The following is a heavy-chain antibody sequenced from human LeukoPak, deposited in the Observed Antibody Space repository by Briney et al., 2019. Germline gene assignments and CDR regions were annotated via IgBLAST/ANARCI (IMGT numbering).Heavy chain of an antibody. V-gene: IGHV1-2*04. Sequence: ASVKVSCKASGYTFTGYYMHWVRQAPGQGLEWMGWINPNSGGTNYAQKFQGWVTMTRDTSISTAYMELSRLRSDDTAVYYCARDIHPYYGSVERYYGMDVWGQGTTVTVSS. J-gene: IGHJ6*02. D-gene: IGHD3-10*01. CDR1: GYTFTGYY. CDR2: INPNSGGT. CDR3: ARDIHPYYGSVERYYGMDV.